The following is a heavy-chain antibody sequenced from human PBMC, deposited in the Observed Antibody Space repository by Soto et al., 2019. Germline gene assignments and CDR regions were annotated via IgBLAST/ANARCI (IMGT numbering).Heavy chain of an antibody. CDR2: IYYSGST. J-gene: IGHJ6*03. V-gene: IGHV4-59*08. Sequence: SETLSLTCTVSGGSISSYYWSWIRQHPGKGLEWIGYIYYSGSTNYNPSLKSRVTISVDTSKNQFSLKLSSVTAADTAVYYFARQAIVVVPAPYYYYYYMDVWGKGTTVTVSS. CDR3: ARQAIVVVPAPYYYYYYMDV. CDR1: GGSISSYY. D-gene: IGHD2-2*01.